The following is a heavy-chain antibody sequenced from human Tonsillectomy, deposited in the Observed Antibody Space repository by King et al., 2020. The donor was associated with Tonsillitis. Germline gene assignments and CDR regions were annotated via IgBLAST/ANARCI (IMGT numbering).Heavy chain of an antibody. CDR3: TKDHRTYYSYMDV. Sequence: QVQLVESGGGVVQPGRSLRLSCAASGFTFSTYGMHWVRQAPGKGLEWVAVISHHGSNKYYADSVKGRFTISRDNSKNTLYLQMNSLRAEDTAVYYCTKDHRTYYSYMDVWGKGTTVTVSS. CDR1: GFTFSTYG. V-gene: IGHV3-30*18. J-gene: IGHJ6*03. CDR2: ISHHGSNK.